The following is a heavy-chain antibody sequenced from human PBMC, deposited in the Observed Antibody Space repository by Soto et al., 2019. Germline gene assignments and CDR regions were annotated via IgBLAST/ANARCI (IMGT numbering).Heavy chain of an antibody. V-gene: IGHV3-30-3*01. CDR1: GFTFSSYA. CDR2: ISYDGSNK. D-gene: IGHD5-12*01. CDR3: ARGEGWLQWSAAFDI. Sequence: PGGSLRLSCAASGFTFSSYAMHWVRQAPGKGLEWVAVISYDGSNKYYADSVEGRFTISRDNSKNTLYLQMNSLRAEDTAVYYCARGEGWLQWSAAFDIWGQGTMVTVSS. J-gene: IGHJ3*02.